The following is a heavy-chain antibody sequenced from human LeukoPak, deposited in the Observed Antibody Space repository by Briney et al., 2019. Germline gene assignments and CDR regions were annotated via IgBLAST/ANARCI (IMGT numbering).Heavy chain of an antibody. CDR2: ISTIGIT. Sequence: PSETLSLTCTVSSGSISSSNYYWSWIRQPAGGGLEWIGRISTIGITNYNPSLISRVTISIDTSKNQFSLKLSSVTAADTAVYYCARSKYDSSGYYQDDVFDIWGQGTMVTVSS. V-gene: IGHV4-61*02. CDR1: SGSISSSNYY. CDR3: ARSKYDSSGYYQDDVFDI. D-gene: IGHD3-22*01. J-gene: IGHJ3*02.